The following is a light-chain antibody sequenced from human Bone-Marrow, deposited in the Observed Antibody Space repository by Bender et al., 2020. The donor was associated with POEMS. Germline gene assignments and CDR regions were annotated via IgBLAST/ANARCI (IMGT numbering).Light chain of an antibody. CDR1: SSDVGGYNY. V-gene: IGLV2-8*01. J-gene: IGLJ3*02. Sequence: QSALTQPPSASGSPGQSVTISCTGTSSDVGGYNYVFWYQQHPGKAPKLMIYEVSKRPSGVPDRFSGSKSGNTASLTVSGLQAEDEADYYCSSYAGSTVAVFGGGTKLTVL. CDR2: EVS. CDR3: SSYAGSTVAV.